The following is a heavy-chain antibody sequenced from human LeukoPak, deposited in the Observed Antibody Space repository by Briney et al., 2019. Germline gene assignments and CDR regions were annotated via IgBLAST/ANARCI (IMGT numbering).Heavy chain of an antibody. Sequence: GGSLRLSSAASGFTFSDYWMDWVRLAPGKGMEWVANINQDGSEGYSADSVKGRFTISRDNAKNSPYLQMNRLRTEDTAVYYCSRSLDYWGQGALVTVSS. V-gene: IGHV3-7*01. CDR3: SRSLDY. J-gene: IGHJ4*02. CDR2: INQDGSEG. CDR1: GFTFSDYW.